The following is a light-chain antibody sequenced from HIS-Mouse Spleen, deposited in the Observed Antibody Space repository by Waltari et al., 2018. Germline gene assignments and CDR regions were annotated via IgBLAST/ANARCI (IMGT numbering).Light chain of an antibody. Sequence: DIQMTQSPSSLSASVGDRVTITCQASQDISNYLNGYQQKPGKAPKLLIYDASNLETGVQSRFRGSGPGTDFTLTIGGLQPEDIATYYCQQFDNLPLTFGGGTKVEIK. CDR3: QQFDNLPLT. J-gene: IGKJ4*01. CDR2: DAS. V-gene: IGKV1-33*01. CDR1: QDISNY.